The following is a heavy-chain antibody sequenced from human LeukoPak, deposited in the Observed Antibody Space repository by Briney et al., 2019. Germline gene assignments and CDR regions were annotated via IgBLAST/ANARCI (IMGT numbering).Heavy chain of an antibody. D-gene: IGHD4-17*01. Sequence: PSETLSLTCTVSGGSISSSNYYWGWIRQPPGKGLEWIGTIHYSGNTYYNPPLKSRVAISVDTSKNQFSLRLSSVTAADTAVYYCARDFGDYRVDYWGQGTLVTVSS. CDR3: ARDFGDYRVDY. CDR2: IHYSGNT. CDR1: GGSISSSNYY. J-gene: IGHJ4*02. V-gene: IGHV4-39*01.